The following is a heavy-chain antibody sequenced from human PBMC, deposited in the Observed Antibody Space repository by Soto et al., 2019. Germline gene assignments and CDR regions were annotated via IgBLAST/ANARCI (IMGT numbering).Heavy chain of an antibody. Sequence: EVQLVESGGGLVQPGGSLRLSCAASGFTFSSYSMNWVRQAPGKGLEWVSYISSSSTIYYADSVKGRFTISRDNAKNSLYLQMNSLRDEDTAVYYCARTYCSGGSCYKNGDYWGQGTLVTVSS. CDR3: ARTYCSGGSCYKNGDY. J-gene: IGHJ4*02. CDR1: GFTFSSYS. CDR2: ISSSSTI. V-gene: IGHV3-48*02. D-gene: IGHD2-15*01.